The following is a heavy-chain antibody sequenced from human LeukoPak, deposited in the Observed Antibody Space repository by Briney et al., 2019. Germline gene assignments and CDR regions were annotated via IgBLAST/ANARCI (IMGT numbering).Heavy chain of an antibody. D-gene: IGHD4-17*01. CDR3: ARSPGQSLRSAWFDP. V-gene: IGHV4-34*01. CDR2: INHSGST. J-gene: IGHJ5*02. Sequence: NPSETLSLTCAVYGGSFSGYYWSWIRQPPGKGLEWIGEINHSGSTNYNPSLKSRVTISEDTSKNQFSLKLSSVTAADTAVYYCARSPGQSLRSAWFDPWGQGTLVTVSS. CDR1: GGSFSGYY.